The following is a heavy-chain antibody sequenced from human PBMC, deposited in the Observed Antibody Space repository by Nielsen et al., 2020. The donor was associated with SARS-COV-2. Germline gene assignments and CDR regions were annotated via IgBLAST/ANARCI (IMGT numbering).Heavy chain of an antibody. CDR1: NGSISDTSHY. J-gene: IGHJ6*02. CDR2: LYYTGNT. Sequence: SETLSLTCTVSNGSISDTSHYWGWIRQPPGQGLEWIGSLYYTGNTYYNPSLEGRLTISVDTSKDQFSLKLSSVTAADTAVYFCVRHDLTYYDIFGIGRYYGMDVWGQGTTVAVSS. V-gene: IGHV4-39*01. CDR3: VRHDLTYYDIFGIGRYYGMDV. D-gene: IGHD3-9*01.